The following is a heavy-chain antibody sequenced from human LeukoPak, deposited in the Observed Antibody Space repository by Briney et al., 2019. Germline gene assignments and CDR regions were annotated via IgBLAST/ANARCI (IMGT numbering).Heavy chain of an antibody. CDR2: IKQDGSEK. D-gene: IGHD1-14*01. V-gene: IGHV3-7*03. CDR1: GFNFRSYW. Sequence: GGSLRLSCAASGFNFRSYWMTWVRQAPGKGLEWVANIKQDGSEKYYVDSVKGRFTISRDNAKNSLYLQVNSLRAEDTAVYYCVKDGPESWRHFDYWGQGTLVTVSS. J-gene: IGHJ4*02. CDR3: VKDGPESWRHFDY.